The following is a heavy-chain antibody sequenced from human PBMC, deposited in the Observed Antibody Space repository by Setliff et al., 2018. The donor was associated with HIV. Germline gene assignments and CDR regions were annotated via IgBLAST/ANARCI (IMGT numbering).Heavy chain of an antibody. CDR3: ARDGFYYGPGGFHNGGLDY. CDR2: MSGNNGNT. CDR1: GYSLANYA. Sequence: ASVKVSCKASGYSLANYAISWVRQVPGHGLEWMGWMSGNNGNTKSAPKVQGRLTLATDISTGTAYMELMGLTSDDTAVYYCARDGFYYGPGGFHNGGLDYWGQGTPVTVSS. V-gene: IGHV1-18*04. J-gene: IGHJ4*02. D-gene: IGHD3-10*01.